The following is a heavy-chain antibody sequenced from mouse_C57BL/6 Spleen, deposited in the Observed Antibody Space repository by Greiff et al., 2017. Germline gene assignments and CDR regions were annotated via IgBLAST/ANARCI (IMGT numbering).Heavy chain of an antibody. J-gene: IGHJ3*01. V-gene: IGHV1-26*01. CDR2: INPNNGGT. Sequence: EVQLQQSGPELVKPGASVKISCKASGYTFTDYYMNWVKQSHGKSLEWIGDINPNNGGTSYNQKFKGKATLTVDKSSSTAYMELRSLTSEDSAVYYCARSGDGQEFAYWGQGTLVTVSA. D-gene: IGHD2-3*01. CDR3: ARSGDGQEFAY. CDR1: GYTFTDYY.